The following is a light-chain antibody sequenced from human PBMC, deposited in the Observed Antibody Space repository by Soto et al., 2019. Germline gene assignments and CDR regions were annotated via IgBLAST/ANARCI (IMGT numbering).Light chain of an antibody. CDR2: AAS. J-gene: IGKJ2*01. V-gene: IGKV1-9*01. Sequence: GERATLSCRASQGISSYLAWYQQKPGKAPKLLIYAASTLQSGVPSRFSGSGSGTEFTLTISSLQPEDFATYYCQQLNSYPRPFGQGTKLEIK. CDR1: QGISSY. CDR3: QQLNSYPRP.